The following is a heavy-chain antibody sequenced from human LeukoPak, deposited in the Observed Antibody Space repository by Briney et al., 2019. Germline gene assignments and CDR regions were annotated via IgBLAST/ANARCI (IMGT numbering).Heavy chain of an antibody. V-gene: IGHV3-23*01. D-gene: IGHD2-2*01. J-gene: IGHJ5*02. Sequence: PGGSLRLSCGASGFTFSIYAMSWVRRAPGKGLEWVSAISGSGGSTYYADSVKGRFTISRDNSKNTLHLQMNSLRAEDTAVYYCAKDDRRYCSSTSCLDSFDPWGQGTLVTVSS. CDR1: GFTFSIYA. CDR2: ISGSGGST. CDR3: AKDDRRYCSSTSCLDSFDP.